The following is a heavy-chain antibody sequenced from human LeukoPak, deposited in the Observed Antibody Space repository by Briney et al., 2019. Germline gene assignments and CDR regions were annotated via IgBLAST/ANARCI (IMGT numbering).Heavy chain of an antibody. V-gene: IGHV3-15*01. CDR3: SLRYCSGTSCPGY. CDR2: IKSSADGGAT. Sequence: PGGSQRLSCAASGFTISDAWLSWVRQAPGKGPEWVGRIKSSADGGATDYAAPVKGRFTVSRDDSKDTLYLQMNSLKTEDTAVYYCSLRYCSGTSCPGYWGQGTLVTVSS. CDR1: GFTISDAW. D-gene: IGHD2-8*02. J-gene: IGHJ4*02.